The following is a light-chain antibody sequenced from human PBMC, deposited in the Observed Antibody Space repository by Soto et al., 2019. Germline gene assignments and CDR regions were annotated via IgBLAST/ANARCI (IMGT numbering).Light chain of an antibody. Sequence: DIQMTQSPSSLSASVGDRVTITCRASQTISSWLAWYQQKPGKAPKLLIYKASTLKSGVPSRFSGSGSGTESNLTISSLQPDDFATYYCQHYNSYSEAFGQGTKVDIK. CDR2: KAS. J-gene: IGKJ1*01. V-gene: IGKV1-5*03. CDR1: QTISSW. CDR3: QHYNSYSEA.